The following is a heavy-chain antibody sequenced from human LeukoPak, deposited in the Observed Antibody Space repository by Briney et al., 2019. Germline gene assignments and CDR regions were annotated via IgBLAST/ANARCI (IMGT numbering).Heavy chain of an antibody. CDR3: ARAAYYDFWSGYYHLDY. CDR2: INHSGST. CDR1: GGSFSGYY. D-gene: IGHD3-3*01. V-gene: IGHV4-34*01. J-gene: IGHJ4*02. Sequence: PSETLSLTCAVYGGSFSGYYWSWIRQPPGKGLEWIGEINHSGSTNYNPSLKSRVTISVGTSKNQFSLKLSSVTAADTAVYYCARAAYYDFWSGYYHLDYWGQGTLVTVSS.